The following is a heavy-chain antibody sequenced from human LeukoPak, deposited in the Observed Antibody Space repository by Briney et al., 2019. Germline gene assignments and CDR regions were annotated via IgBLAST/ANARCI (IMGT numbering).Heavy chain of an antibody. Sequence: KPSETLSLTCTVSGGSISSGSYYWSWIRQPAGKGLEWIGRIYTSGSTNYNPSLKSRVTISVGTSKNQFSLKLSSVTAADTAVYYCARGGNWFDPWGQGTLVTVSS. D-gene: IGHD3-10*01. CDR3: ARGGNWFDP. CDR2: IYTSGST. CDR1: GGSISSGSYY. V-gene: IGHV4-61*02. J-gene: IGHJ5*02.